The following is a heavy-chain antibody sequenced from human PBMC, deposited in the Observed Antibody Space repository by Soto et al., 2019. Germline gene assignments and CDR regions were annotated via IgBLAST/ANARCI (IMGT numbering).Heavy chain of an antibody. D-gene: IGHD2-8*02. J-gene: IGHJ4*02. CDR2: IYYSGSTNT. CDR3: ARDKITGLFDY. CDR1: SSSFSSYY. Sequence: SETLSLTCTVSSSSFSSYYWSWIRQPPGRGLEWIGHIYYSGSTNTNYNPSLKSRVSISVDTSKNQFSLKLTSVTAADTAVYYCARDKITGLFDYWGQGTLVTVS. V-gene: IGHV4-59*12.